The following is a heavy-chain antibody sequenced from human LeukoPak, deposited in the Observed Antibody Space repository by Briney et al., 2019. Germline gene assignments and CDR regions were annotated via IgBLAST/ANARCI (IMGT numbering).Heavy chain of an antibody. J-gene: IGHJ4*02. CDR2: INWNGGST. Sequence: GGSLRLSCAASGFTFDDYGMSWVRQAPGKGLEWVSGINWNGGSTGYADSVKGRFTISRDNAKNSLYLQMNSLRAEDAAVYYCARAPVLRYFDSAYFDYWGQGTLVTVSS. CDR3: ARAPVLRYFDSAYFDY. CDR1: GFTFDDYG. V-gene: IGHV3-20*04. D-gene: IGHD3-9*01.